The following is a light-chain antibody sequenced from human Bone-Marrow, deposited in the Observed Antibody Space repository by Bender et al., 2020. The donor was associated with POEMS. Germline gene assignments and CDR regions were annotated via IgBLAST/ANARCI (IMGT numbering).Light chain of an antibody. CDR1: SSNVGSYNF. CDR3: SSYAGSSNWL. CDR2: EVT. V-gene: IGLV2-8*01. J-gene: IGLJ3*02. Sequence: QSALTQPASVSGSPGQSITISCTGTSSNVGSYNFVSWYQHHLGKAPKLMIYEVTKRPSGVPDSFSASKSGNTASLTVSGLQAEDEAHYYCSSYAGSSNWLFGGGTKLTVL.